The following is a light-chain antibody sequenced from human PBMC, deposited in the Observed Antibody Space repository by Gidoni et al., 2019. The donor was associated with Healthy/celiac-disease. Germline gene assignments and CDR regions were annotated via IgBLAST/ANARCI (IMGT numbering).Light chain of an antibody. J-gene: IGKJ4*01. V-gene: IGKV3-20*01. CDR1: QSVSSSY. CDR2: AAS. CDR3: QQYGSSHLT. Sequence: EFVLTHSPGTMSLSPGERATLSCRASQSVSSSYLAWYQQQPGQAPRLLIYAASSRATGIPDRFSGSGSGTDFTLTISRLEPEDFAVYYCQQYGSSHLTFGGGTKVEIK.